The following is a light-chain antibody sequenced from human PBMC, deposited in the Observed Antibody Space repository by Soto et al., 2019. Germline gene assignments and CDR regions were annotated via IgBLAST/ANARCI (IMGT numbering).Light chain of an antibody. V-gene: IGKV3-20*01. CDR3: QQYGSSPF. J-gene: IGKJ5*01. CDR1: QSVTSTY. CDR2: AAS. Sequence: VLTQSPDTLSLSPGERATLSCRASQSVTSTYLAWYQQRPGQSPRLLIFAASSRATGIPDRFSGSGSGTDFTLTISRLEPEDFAVYYCQQYGSSPFFAQGTRLEIK.